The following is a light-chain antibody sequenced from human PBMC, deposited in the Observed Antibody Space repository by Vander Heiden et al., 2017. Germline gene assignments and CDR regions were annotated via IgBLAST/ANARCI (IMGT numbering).Light chain of an antibody. CDR1: QSISSY. J-gene: IGKJ1*01. CDR3: QQSHSTPWT. CDR2: AAP. V-gene: IGKV1-39*01. Sequence: DIHMSQSPSSLSASVGDRVTITCRASQSISSYLNWYQQKPGKAPNLLIYAAPSLQSGVPSRFSGSGSGTDFTLTISSLQPEDFATYYCQQSHSTPWTFGQGTKVEYK.